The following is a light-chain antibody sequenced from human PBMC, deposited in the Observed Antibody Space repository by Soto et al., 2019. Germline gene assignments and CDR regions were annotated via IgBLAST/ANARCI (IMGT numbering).Light chain of an antibody. CDR3: CSYAHMYPYV. V-gene: IGLV2-11*01. J-gene: IGLJ1*01. CDR1: SSDVGGYNY. CDR2: DIS. Sequence: QSVLTQPRSVSASPGQSVTISCTGTSSDVGGYNYVSWYQQHPGKAPKLMIYDISKRPSGVPDRFSGSKSGNTASLTISGLQAEDEADYYCCSYAHMYPYVFGTGTKVTVL.